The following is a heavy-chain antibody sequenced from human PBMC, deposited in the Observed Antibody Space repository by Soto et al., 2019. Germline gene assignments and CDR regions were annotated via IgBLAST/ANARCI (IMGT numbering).Heavy chain of an antibody. CDR3: ARDLGGFPDY. CDR2: ISAHNGNT. Sequence: QVQLVQSGAEVKKPGASVKVSCKASGYTFTSSGISWVRQAPGQGLEWMGWISAHNGNTKYEQKLQGRVTMTTDTSTSTAYMVLRSLRSDDTAVYFCARDLGGFPDYWGQGTLGTVSS. V-gene: IGHV1-18*01. J-gene: IGHJ4*02. D-gene: IGHD5-12*01. CDR1: GYTFTSSG.